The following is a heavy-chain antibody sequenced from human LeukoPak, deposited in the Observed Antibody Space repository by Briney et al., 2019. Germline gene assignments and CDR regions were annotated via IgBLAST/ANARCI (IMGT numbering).Heavy chain of an antibody. CDR2: IKQDGSEK. CDR1: GFTFSRYG. D-gene: IGHD2-21*02. Sequence: PGGTLRLSCAASGFTFSRYGMSWVRQAPGKGLEWVANIKQDGSEKYYVDSVKGRFTISRDNAKNSLYLQMNSLRAEDTAVYYCARASYCGGDCYDLDYWGQGTLVTVSS. CDR3: ARASYCGGDCYDLDY. J-gene: IGHJ4*02. V-gene: IGHV3-7*01.